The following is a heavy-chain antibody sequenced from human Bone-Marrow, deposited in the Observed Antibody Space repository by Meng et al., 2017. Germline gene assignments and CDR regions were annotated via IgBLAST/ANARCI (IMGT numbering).Heavy chain of an antibody. J-gene: IGHJ4*02. CDR1: GGSFSGYY. Sequence: QVQLQQWGAGLLKPSETLSLTCAVYGGSFSGYYWSWIRQPPGKGLEWIGEINHSGSSSYNPSLKSRVTISVDTSKNQFSLKLSSVTAADTAVYYCARAYYGSGSYYQNWGQGTLVTVSS. V-gene: IGHV4-34*01. D-gene: IGHD3-10*01. CDR3: ARAYYGSGSYYQN. CDR2: INHSGSS.